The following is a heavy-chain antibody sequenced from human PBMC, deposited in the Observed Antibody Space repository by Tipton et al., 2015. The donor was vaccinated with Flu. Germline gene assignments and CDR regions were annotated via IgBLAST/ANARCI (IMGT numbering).Heavy chain of an antibody. CDR1: AFTFSSYG. Sequence: SLRLSCAASAFTFSSYGMSWVRQAPGKGLEWVSGISSSSVYTYYADSVKGRFTISRDNSKNTLYLQMNSLRAEDTAVYYCAKDDGRSYSSGWTLDALDIWGQVTMVTVSS. CDR2: ISSSSVYT. CDR3: AKDDGRSYSSGWTLDALDI. J-gene: IGHJ3*02. D-gene: IGHD6-19*01. V-gene: IGHV3-23*01.